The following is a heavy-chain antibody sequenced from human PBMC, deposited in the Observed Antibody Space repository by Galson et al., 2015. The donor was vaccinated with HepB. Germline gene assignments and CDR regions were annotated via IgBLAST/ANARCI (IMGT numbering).Heavy chain of an antibody. V-gene: IGHV4-59*08. J-gene: IGHJ6*02. CDR2: IYYSGST. CDR3: ASSSIYGDYRLLRADYYYGMDV. CDR1: GGSISSYY. D-gene: IGHD4-17*01. Sequence: SETLSLTCTVSGGSISSYYWSWIRQPPGKGLEWIGYIYYSGSTNYNPSLKSRVTISVDTSKNQFSLKLSSVTAADTAVYYCASSSIYGDYRLLRADYYYGMDVWGQGTTVTVSS.